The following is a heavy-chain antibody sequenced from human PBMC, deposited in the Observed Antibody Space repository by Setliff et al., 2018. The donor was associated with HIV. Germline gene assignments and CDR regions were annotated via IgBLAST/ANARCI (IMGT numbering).Heavy chain of an antibody. J-gene: IGHJ4*02. V-gene: IGHV4-31*01. CDR3: ARGGAFCGRDSCYYLDY. D-gene: IGHD2-21*02. CDR1: GDSIDRSNFF. CDR2: IYYSGSA. Sequence: SETLSLTCTVSGDSIDRSNFFWTWIRQHPGKGLEWIGYIYYSGSATNNPSLKSQASISVDTSRNEFSLKLSSVTAADTAVYFCARGGAFCGRDSCYYLDYWGQGNPVTVSS.